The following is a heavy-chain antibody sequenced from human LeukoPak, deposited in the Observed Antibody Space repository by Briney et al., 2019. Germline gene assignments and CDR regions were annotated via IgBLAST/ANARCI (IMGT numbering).Heavy chain of an antibody. CDR1: GYTFTSYG. CDR2: ISAYNGNT. D-gene: IGHD6-13*01. J-gene: IGHJ4*02. CDR3: ARASGGVAAAGSRIDY. Sequence: ASVKVSCKASGYTFTSYGTSWVRQAPGQGLEWMGWISAYNGNTNYAQKLQGRVTMTTDTSTSTAYMELRSLRSDDTAVYYCARASGGVAAAGSRIDYWGQGTLVTVSS. V-gene: IGHV1-18*01.